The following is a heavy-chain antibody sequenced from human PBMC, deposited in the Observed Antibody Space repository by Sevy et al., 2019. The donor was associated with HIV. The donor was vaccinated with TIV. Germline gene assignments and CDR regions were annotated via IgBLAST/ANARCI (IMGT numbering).Heavy chain of an antibody. CDR2: ISSSGTNK. Sequence: GGSLRLSCAASGFPFSSYEMNWVRQAPGKGLEWVSYISSSGTNKYYSDSVRGRFTISRDNAKNSVYLQMNSLRAEDTALYYCARDLPPSATTVAHFDYWGQGTLFTVSS. D-gene: IGHD4-17*01. CDR3: ARDLPPSATTVAHFDY. V-gene: IGHV3-48*03. CDR1: GFPFSSYE. J-gene: IGHJ4*02.